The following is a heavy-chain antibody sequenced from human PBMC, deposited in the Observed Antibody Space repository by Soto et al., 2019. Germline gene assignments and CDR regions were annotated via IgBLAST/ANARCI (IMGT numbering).Heavy chain of an antibody. CDR2: IYNGGST. Sequence: SETLSLTCAVSGGSISSYYWSWIRQPPGKGLEWIGYIYNGGSTSYNPSLKSRVTISVDTSKNRFSLKLSSVTAADTAVYYCAQSTSWPGIDFWGQGTLVTLSS. D-gene: IGHD2-2*01. J-gene: IGHJ4*02. CDR1: GGSISSYY. V-gene: IGHV4-59*01. CDR3: AQSTSWPGIDF.